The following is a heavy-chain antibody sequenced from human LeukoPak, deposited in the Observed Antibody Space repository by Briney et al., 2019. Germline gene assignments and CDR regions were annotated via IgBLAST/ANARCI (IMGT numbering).Heavy chain of an antibody. J-gene: IGHJ6*02. CDR1: GGSFSGYY. CDR2: INHSGST. V-gene: IGHV4-34*01. Sequence: SETLSLTCAVYGGSFSGYYWSWIRQPPGKGLEWIGEINHSGSTNYNPSLKSRVTISVDTSKNQFSLKLGSVTAADTAVYYCAREDPQTKVPEGMDVWGQGTTVTVSS. D-gene: IGHD4/OR15-4a*01. CDR3: AREDPQTKVPEGMDV.